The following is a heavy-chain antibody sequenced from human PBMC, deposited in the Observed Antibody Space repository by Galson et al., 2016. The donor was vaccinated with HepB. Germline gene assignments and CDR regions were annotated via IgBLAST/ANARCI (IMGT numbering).Heavy chain of an antibody. CDR1: GFTEDDYA. V-gene: IGHV3-9*01. J-gene: IGHJ5*01. CDR2: ISWNSGTI. CDR3: TKAVSGAPGSTSWFDS. D-gene: IGHD1-1*01. Sequence: SLRLRGEAAGFTEDDYAMHWVRQAPGKGLEWVSGISWNSGTIFYADSVRGRFTISRDNAKNSLFQQMKSLRPEDTALYYCTKAVSGAPGSTSWFDSWGQGILVTVSS.